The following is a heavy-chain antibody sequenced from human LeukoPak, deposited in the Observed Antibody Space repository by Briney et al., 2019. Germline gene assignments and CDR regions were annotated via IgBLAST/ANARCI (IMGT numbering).Heavy chain of an antibody. V-gene: IGHV4-59*01. J-gene: IGHJ4*02. CDR3: ARVALIGGVLFDY. D-gene: IGHD4/OR15-4a*01. CDR2: IYHTGST. CDR1: GGSINTYY. Sequence: SETLSLTCTVSGGSINTYYWNWIRQPPGKGLEWIGYIYHTGSTNYNPSLKSRVTISVDTSKNQFSLKLSSVTAADMAVYYCARVALIGGVLFDYWGQGTLVTVSS.